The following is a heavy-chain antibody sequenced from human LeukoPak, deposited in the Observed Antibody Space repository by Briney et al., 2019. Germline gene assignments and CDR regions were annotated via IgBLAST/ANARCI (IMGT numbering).Heavy chain of an antibody. V-gene: IGHV1-2*06. CDR3: ARGTIAARPLSPDY. D-gene: IGHD6-6*01. J-gene: IGHJ4*02. Sequence: ASVKVSCKASGYTFTGYYMHWVRQAPGQGLEWMGRINPNSGGTNYAQKFQGRATMTRDTSISTAYMELSRLRSDDTAVYYCARGTIAARPLSPDYWGQRPLVTVSS. CDR2: INPNSGGT. CDR1: GYTFTGYY.